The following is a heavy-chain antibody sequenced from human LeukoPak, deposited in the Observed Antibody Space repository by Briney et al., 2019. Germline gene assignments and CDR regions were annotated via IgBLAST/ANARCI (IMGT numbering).Heavy chain of an antibody. D-gene: IGHD2-2*03. CDR1: GFTFISSW. V-gene: IGHV3-15*01. CDR3: ATDLHFGYCTATSCANY. J-gene: IGHJ4*02. CDR2: IRSTPDGGAT. Sequence: GGSLRLSCAASGFTFISSWMTWVRQAPGKGLEWVGRIRSTPDGGATDYAAPVKGRFTISRDDSKNTLYLQMSSQRTEDTAVYYCATDLHFGYCTATSCANYWGQGTLVTVSS.